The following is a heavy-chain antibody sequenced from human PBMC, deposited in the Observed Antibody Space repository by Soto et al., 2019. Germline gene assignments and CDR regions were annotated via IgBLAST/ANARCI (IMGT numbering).Heavy chain of an antibody. D-gene: IGHD6-13*01. J-gene: IGHJ4*02. CDR1: GYTLTELS. CDR3: ATAHYSSSWYGQLDY. Sequence: GASVKVSCKVSGYTLTELSMHWVRQAPGKGLEWMGGFDPEDGETIYAQKFQGRVTMTEDTSTDTAYMELSSLRSEDTAVYYCATAHYSSSWYGQLDYWGQGTLVTVSS. CDR2: FDPEDGET. V-gene: IGHV1-24*01.